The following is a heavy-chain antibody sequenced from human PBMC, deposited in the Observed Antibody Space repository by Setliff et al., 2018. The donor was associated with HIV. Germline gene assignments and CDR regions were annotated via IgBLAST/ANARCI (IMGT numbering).Heavy chain of an antibody. J-gene: IGHJ6*02. CDR1: GYSITSGYS. CDR3: ARDNYYNFWSGYWGMDV. D-gene: IGHD3-3*01. Sequence: PSETLSLTCAVSGYSITSGYSWGWIRQSPGKGLEWIGNAHHSGRTYYNPSLKSRVAMSIDTTKNQFSLRLSSVTAADTAVYYCARDNYYNFWSGYWGMDVWGQGTTVTVSS. V-gene: IGHV4-38-2*02. CDR2: AHHSGRT.